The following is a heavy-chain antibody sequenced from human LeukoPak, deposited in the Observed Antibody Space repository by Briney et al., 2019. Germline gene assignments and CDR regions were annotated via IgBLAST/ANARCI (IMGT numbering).Heavy chain of an antibody. Sequence: GSSVKVSCKASGGTFSTYAISWVRQAPGQGLQWMGEIIPIFGTANYAQKFQGRVTITTDESTSTAYMELSSLRSEDTAVYYCARVTLGYQDYDAFDIWGQGTMVTVSS. CDR3: ARVTLGYQDYDAFDI. J-gene: IGHJ3*02. D-gene: IGHD2-2*01. CDR1: GGTFSTYA. CDR2: IIPIFGTA. V-gene: IGHV1-69*05.